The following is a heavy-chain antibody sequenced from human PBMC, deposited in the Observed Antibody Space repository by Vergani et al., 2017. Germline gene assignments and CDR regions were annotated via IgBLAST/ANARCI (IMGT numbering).Heavy chain of an antibody. Sequence: EVQLLESGGGLVQPGGSLRLSCAASGFTFSSYAMSCVRQAPGKGLEWVSAISGSGGSTYYADSVKGRFTISRDNSKNTLYLQMNSLRAEDTAVYYCAKGKESGSYGRNWFDPWGQGTLVTVSS. CDR2: ISGSGGST. J-gene: IGHJ5*02. CDR1: GFTFSSYA. V-gene: IGHV3-23*01. CDR3: AKGKESGSYGRNWFDP. D-gene: IGHD1-26*01.